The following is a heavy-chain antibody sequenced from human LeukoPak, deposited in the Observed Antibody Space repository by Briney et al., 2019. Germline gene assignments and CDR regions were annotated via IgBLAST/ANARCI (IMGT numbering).Heavy chain of an antibody. CDR3: ARRGAIWFGERIFDY. Sequence: PSETLSLTCAVYGESFSDYYWSWIRQPPGKGLEWIGEIHHSGSTNYNPSLKSRVTISVDTSKNQFSLKLSSVTAADTAVYYCARRGAIWFGERIFDYWGQGTLVTVSS. CDR1: GESFSDYY. D-gene: IGHD3-10*01. V-gene: IGHV4-34*01. J-gene: IGHJ4*02. CDR2: IHHSGST.